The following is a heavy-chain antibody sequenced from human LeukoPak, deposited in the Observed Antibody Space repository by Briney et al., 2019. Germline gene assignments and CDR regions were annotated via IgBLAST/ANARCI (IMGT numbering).Heavy chain of an antibody. J-gene: IGHJ4*02. V-gene: IGHV4-38-2*02. CDR1: GYSISSGYY. CDR2: IYYSGST. D-gene: IGHD1-20*01. CDR3: ARDWVPDNRNDGRLDY. Sequence: SETLSLTCTVSGYSISSGYYWGWIRQPPGKGLEWIGSIYYSGSTYYNPSLKSRVTISVDTSKNQFSLKLSSVTAADTAVYYCARDWVPDNRNDGRLDYWGQGTLVTVSS.